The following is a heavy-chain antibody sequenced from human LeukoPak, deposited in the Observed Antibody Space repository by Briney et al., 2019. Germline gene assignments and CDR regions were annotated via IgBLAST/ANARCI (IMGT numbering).Heavy chain of an antibody. Sequence: KVSCKASGGTFXSYAXSWVGQXPGQGVEXXGXIIPSFGTANYAQKFQGRVTITADESTSTAYMELISLRCEDRAGYECERDPKYEQTLLRFDPWGQGTLVTVSS. CDR1: GGTFXSYA. V-gene: IGHV1-69*01. D-gene: IGHD2-15*01. J-gene: IGHJ5*02. CDR2: IIPSFGTA. CDR3: ERDPKYEQTLLRFDP.